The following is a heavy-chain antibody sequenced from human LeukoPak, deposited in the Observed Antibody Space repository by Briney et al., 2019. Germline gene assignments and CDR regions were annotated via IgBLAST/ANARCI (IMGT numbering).Heavy chain of an antibody. Sequence: ASVKVSCKASGYTFTSYGISWVRQAPGQGLEWMGWISAYNGNTHYAQKLQGRVTMTTDTSTSTVYMELRSLRSDDTAVYYCARDLYGGNSRYYYYYMDVWGKGTTVTISS. D-gene: IGHD4-23*01. J-gene: IGHJ6*03. CDR1: GYTFTSYG. V-gene: IGHV1-18*01. CDR2: ISAYNGNT. CDR3: ARDLYGGNSRYYYYYMDV.